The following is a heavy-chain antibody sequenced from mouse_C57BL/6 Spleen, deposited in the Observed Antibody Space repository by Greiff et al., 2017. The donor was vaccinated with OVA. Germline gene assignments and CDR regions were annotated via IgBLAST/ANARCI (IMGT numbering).Heavy chain of an antibody. CDR2: IHPNSGST. CDR1: GYTFTSYW. CDR3: ARRDYDYGGFAY. D-gene: IGHD2-4*01. V-gene: IGHV1-64*01. Sequence: QVQLQQPGAELVKPGASVKLSCKASGYTFTSYWMHWVKQRPGQGLEWIGMIHPNSGSTNYNEKFKSKATLTVDKSSSTAYMQLSSLTSEDSAVYYCARRDYDYGGFAYWGQGTLVTVSA. J-gene: IGHJ3*01.